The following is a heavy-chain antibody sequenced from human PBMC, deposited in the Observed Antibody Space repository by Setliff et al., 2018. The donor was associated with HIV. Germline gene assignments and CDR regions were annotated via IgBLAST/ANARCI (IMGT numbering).Heavy chain of an antibody. V-gene: IGHV1-2*02. CDR2: INPNSGGT. J-gene: IGHJ6*03. CDR1: RYTFTGYY. CDR3: ARGMDDSSGYYYGYYDYYMDV. Sequence: GASVKVSCKASRYTFTGYYMHWVRQAPGQGLEWMGWINPNSGGTNYAQKFQGRVTMTRDTSISTAYMELSRLRSDDTAVYYYARGMDDSSGYYYGYYDYYMDVWGKGTTVTVSS. D-gene: IGHD3-22*01.